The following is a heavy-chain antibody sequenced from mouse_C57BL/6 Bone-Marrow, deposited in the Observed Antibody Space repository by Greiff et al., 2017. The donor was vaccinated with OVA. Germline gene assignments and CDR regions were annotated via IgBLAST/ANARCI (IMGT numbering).Heavy chain of an antibody. J-gene: IGHJ3*01. CDR2: IDPSDSET. CDR3: AREVTGTWFAY. CDR1: GYTFTSYW. Sequence: VQLQQSGAELVRPGSSVKLSCKASGYTFTSYWMHWVKQRPIQGLEWIGNIDPSDSETNSNQKFKDKATLTVDKSSSTAYMQLSSLTSEDSAVYYGAREVTGTWFAYWGQGTLVTVSA. D-gene: IGHD4-1*01. V-gene: IGHV1-52*01.